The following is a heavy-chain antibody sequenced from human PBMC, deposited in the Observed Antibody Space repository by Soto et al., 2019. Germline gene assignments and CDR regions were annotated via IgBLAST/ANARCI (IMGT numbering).Heavy chain of an antibody. CDR1: GFTFSSYA. J-gene: IGHJ6*02. CDR2: ISGSGDST. CDR3: AKDRDGAAAGPTKFYGMDV. Sequence: EVQLLESGGGLVQPGGSLRLSCAASGFTFSSYAMRWVRQAPGKGLEWVSVISGSGDSTYYADSVRGRFTISRDNSKNTLYLQMNSLRAEDTAVYYCAKDRDGAAAGPTKFYGMDVWGQGTTVTVS. D-gene: IGHD6-13*01. V-gene: IGHV3-23*01.